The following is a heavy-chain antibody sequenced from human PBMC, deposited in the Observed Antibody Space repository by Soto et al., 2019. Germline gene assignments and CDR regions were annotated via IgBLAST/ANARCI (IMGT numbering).Heavy chain of an antibody. CDR3: ARVGPSREVPYPFEY. CDR1: GYTFSTYG. D-gene: IGHD1-26*01. Sequence: ASVKLSCKASGYTFSTYGISWVRQAPDQGLEWMGWISTYNHYTNYAQKFQGRVTLTTDTSTNTAYMELRSLRSGDTAMYFCARVGPSREVPYPFEYWGQGTLVTVSS. V-gene: IGHV1-18*01. J-gene: IGHJ4*02. CDR2: ISTYNHYT.